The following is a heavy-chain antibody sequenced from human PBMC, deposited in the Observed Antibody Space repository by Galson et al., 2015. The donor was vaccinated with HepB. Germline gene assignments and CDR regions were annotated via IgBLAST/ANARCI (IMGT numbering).Heavy chain of an antibody. CDR3: ARDKSDGYGMDV. CDR1: GYTFTSYD. CDR2: INPNSGGT. V-gene: IGHV1-2*02. J-gene: IGHJ6*02. Sequence: SVKVSCKASGYTFTSYDINWVRQAPGQGLEWMGWINPNSGGTNYAQKFQGRVTTTRNTSISTAYMELSRLRSDDTAVYYCARDKSDGYGMDVWGQGTTVTVSS.